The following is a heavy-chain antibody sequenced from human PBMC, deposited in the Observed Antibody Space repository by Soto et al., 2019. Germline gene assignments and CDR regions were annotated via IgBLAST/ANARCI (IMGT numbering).Heavy chain of an antibody. CDR1: GGTFSSYA. V-gene: IGHV1-69*13. CDR3: ARDTDIVVVVVSTGYYYYGMDV. J-gene: IGHJ6*02. D-gene: IGHD2-15*01. CDR2: IIPIFGTA. Sequence: SVKVSCKASGGTFSSYAISWVRQAPGQGLEWMGGIIPIFGTANYAQKFQGRVTITADESTSTAYMELSSLRSEDTAVYYCARDTDIVVVVVSTGYYYYGMDVWGQGTTVTVSS.